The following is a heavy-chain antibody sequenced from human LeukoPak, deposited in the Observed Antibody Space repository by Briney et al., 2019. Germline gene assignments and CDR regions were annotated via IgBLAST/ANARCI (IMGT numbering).Heavy chain of an antibody. J-gene: IGHJ4*02. CDR3: TTASPAQSSSSWPPVRDY. D-gene: IGHD6-13*01. CDR1: GFTFSNAW. V-gene: IGHV3-15*01. CDR2: IKSKTDGGTT. Sequence: GGSLRLSCAASGFTFSNAWMSWVRQAPGKGLEWVGRIKSKTDGGTTDYAAPVKGRFTISRDDSKNTLYLQMNSLKTEDTAVYYCTTASPAQSSSSWPPVRDYWGQGTLVTVSS.